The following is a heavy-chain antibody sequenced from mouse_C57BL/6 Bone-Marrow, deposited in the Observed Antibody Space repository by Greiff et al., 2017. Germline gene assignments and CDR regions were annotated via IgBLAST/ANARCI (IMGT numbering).Heavy chain of an antibody. CDR1: GFNIKDDY. CDR2: IDPENGDT. D-gene: IGHD1-1*01. CDR3: TYGSSYGY. V-gene: IGHV14-4*01. J-gene: IGHJ2*01. Sequence: EVKLQESGAELVRPGASVKLSCTASGFNIKDDYMHWVKQRPEQGLEWIGWIDPENGDTEYASKFQGKATITADTSSNTAYLQLSSLTSEDTAVYYCTYGSSYGYWGQGTTLTVSS.